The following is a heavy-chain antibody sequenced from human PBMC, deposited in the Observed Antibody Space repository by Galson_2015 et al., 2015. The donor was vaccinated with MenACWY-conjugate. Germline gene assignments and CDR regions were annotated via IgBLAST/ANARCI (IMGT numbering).Heavy chain of an antibody. V-gene: IGHV4-31*03. CDR2: IHYSGRN. CDR1: GASLSSGGYY. CDR3: ARDGYCGGDCFSTDRAYYYYVDV. J-gene: IGHJ6*03. D-gene: IGHD2-21*01. Sequence: TLSLTCSVSGASLSSGGYYWCWIRQHPGKGLEWIGHIHYSGRNYCNPSLQSRTSMSVDTSKNQFSLTLTSVTAADTAVYYCARDGYCGGDCFSTDRAYYYYVDVWGRGTTVTVYS.